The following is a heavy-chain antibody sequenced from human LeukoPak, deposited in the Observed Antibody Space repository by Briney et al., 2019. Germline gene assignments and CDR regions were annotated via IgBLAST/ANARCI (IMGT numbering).Heavy chain of an antibody. J-gene: IGHJ4*02. CDR2: ISSSSSYI. D-gene: IGHD5-18*01. V-gene: IGHV3-21*01. CDR1: GFTFSSYS. Sequence: GGSLRLSCAASGFTFSSYSMNWVRQAPGKGLEWVSSISSSSSYIYYADSVKGRFTISRDNAKNSLYLQMNSLRAEDTAVYYCARGGKVVTAMVPDYWGQGTLVTVSS. CDR3: ARGGKVVTAMVPDY.